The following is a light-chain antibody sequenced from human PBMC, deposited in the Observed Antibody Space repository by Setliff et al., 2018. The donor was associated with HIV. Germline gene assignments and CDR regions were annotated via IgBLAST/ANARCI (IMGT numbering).Light chain of an antibody. J-gene: IGLJ1*01. CDR1: SSNIGGNT. Sequence: QSVLTQPPSASGTPGQRVTISCSGNSSNIGGNTVNWYQQLPGTAPKLLIYSNNQRPSGVPDRFSGSNSGTSASLAISGLQSEDEADYYCAEWDGSLNGYVFGAGTKVTVL. CDR2: SNN. CDR3: AEWDGSLNGYV. V-gene: IGLV1-44*01.